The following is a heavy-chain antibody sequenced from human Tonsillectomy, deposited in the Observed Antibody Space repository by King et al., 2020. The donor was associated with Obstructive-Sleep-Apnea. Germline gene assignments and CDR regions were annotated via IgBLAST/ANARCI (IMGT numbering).Heavy chain of an antibody. V-gene: IGHV1-69*10. CDR1: GDASSSYA. Sequence: QLVQSGAEVKKPGSSVKVSCKASGDASSSYAISWVRQAPGQGLEWVGGLIPLLGVAHYAQKFQGRVTITADKSTTTAYMDLSSLRSEDTAMYYCARGEAGTFDYWGQGTLVTVSS. J-gene: IGHJ4*02. CDR2: LIPLLGVA. D-gene: IGHD3-10*01. CDR3: ARGEAGTFDY.